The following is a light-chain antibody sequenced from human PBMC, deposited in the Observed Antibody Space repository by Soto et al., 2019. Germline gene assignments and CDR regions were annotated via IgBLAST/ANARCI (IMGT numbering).Light chain of an antibody. J-gene: IGKJ1*01. Sequence: VFKQSLGTPSLYTGERATLSCRASQSVSSSYLAWYQQKPGQAPRLLIYGASSRATGIPDRFSGSGSGTDFTLTISRLEPEDFAVYYSQQYGSSRTWTFGQGTKVDI. CDR2: GAS. CDR1: QSVSSSY. V-gene: IGKV3-20*01. CDR3: QQYGSSRTWT.